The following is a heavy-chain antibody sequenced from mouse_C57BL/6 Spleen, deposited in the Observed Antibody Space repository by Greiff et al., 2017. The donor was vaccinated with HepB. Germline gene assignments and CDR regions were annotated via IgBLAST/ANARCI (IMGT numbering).Heavy chain of an antibody. J-gene: IGHJ1*03. CDR2: IDPEDGET. Sequence: EVQLQQSGAELVKPGASVKLSCTASGFNIKDYYMHWVKQRTEQGLEWIGRIDPEDGETKYAPQFQGKATITADTSSNTAYLQLSNMTSEDTAVDYFARPYYGSGGYFDVWGTGTTVTVSS. V-gene: IGHV14-2*01. D-gene: IGHD1-1*01. CDR1: GFNIKDYY. CDR3: ARPYYGSGGYFDV.